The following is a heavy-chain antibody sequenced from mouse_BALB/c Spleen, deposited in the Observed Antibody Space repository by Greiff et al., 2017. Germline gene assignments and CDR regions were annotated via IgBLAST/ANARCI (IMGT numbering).Heavy chain of an antibody. V-gene: IGHV5-17*02. J-gene: IGHJ4*01. Sequence: EVQRVESGGGLVQPGGSRKLSCAASGFTFSSFGMHWVRQAPEKGLEWVAYISSGSSTIYYADTVKGRFTISRDNPKNTLFLQMTSLRSEDTAMYYCARHEDYAMDYWGQGTSVTVSS. CDR2: ISSGSSTI. CDR1: GFTFSSFG. CDR3: ARHEDYAMDY.